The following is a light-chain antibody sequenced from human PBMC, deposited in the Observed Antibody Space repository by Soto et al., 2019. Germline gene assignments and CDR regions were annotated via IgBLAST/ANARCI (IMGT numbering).Light chain of an antibody. Sequence: DIQMTQSPSSLSASVGDGVTITCRASQSISTNLNWYQVKPGKAPKLLIYAASSLESGVPSRFSGSGSGTDFTLTISSLQPEDFATYHCQQSYTTPLFTFGPGTKVDIK. CDR1: QSISTN. CDR2: AAS. V-gene: IGKV1-39*01. CDR3: QQSYTTPLFT. J-gene: IGKJ3*01.